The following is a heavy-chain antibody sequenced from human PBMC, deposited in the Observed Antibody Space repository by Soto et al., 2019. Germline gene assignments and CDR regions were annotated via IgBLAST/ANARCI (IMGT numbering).Heavy chain of an antibody. J-gene: IGHJ4*02. CDR2: INPSGGHT. CDR3: ARGGHVVVVTAAFDY. V-gene: IGHV1-46*01. D-gene: IGHD2-21*02. Sequence: QVQLMQSGAEVKKSGASVKVSCKASGNTFTNYYIHWVRQAPGQGLEWMGTINPSGGHTTSAQKFLGRVTMTRDTSTSTLYMELTSLRSEDTAVYYCARGGHVVVVTAAFDYWGQGTLVTVSS. CDR1: GNTFTNYY.